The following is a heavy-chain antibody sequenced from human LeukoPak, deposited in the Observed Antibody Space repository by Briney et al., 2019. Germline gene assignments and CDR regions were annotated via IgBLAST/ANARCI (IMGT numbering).Heavy chain of an antibody. V-gene: IGHV1-2*02. CDR2: INPDSGGT. J-gene: IGHJ5*02. Sequence: GASVKVSCKASGYTFTGYYLHWVRQAPGQGLEWMGWINPDSGGTNYAQKFQGRVTMTRDMSTSTVYMELSSLRSEDTAVYYCAREGYYYDSSGYWWFDPWGQGTLVTVSS. CDR3: AREGYYYDSSGYWWFDP. CDR1: GYTFTGYY. D-gene: IGHD3-22*01.